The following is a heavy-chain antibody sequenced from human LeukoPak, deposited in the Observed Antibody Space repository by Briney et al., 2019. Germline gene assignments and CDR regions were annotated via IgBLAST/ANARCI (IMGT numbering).Heavy chain of an antibody. CDR2: IKPNSGDT. CDR1: GYSSTDYY. V-gene: IGHV1-2*02. D-gene: IGHD1-26*01. J-gene: IGHJ4*02. CDR3: ATKKYSGSFYAF. Sequence: ASVKVSCKASGYSSTDYYIYWVRQAPGQGLEWMGWIKPNSGDTSYVQKFEGRVTMTRDTSISTAYMELSSLRSDDTAVYYCATKKYSGSFYAFWGQGTLVTVSP.